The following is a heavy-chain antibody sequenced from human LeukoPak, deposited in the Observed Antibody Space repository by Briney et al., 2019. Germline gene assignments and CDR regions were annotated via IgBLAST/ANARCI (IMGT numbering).Heavy chain of an antibody. V-gene: IGHV3-74*01. CDR3: ASLLPPT. D-gene: IGHD1-26*01. Sequence: GGSLRLSCAASGLPFSTYWMHWVRQAPGKGPEWVSRIKSDGTITNYADSVKGRFTISRDNAKNTLYLQMNSLRGEDTAVYYCASLLPPTWGQGTLVTASS. CDR1: GLPFSTYW. J-gene: IGHJ4*02. CDR2: IKSDGTIT.